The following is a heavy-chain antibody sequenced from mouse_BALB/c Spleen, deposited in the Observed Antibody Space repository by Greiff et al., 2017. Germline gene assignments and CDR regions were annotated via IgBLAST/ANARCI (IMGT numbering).Heavy chain of an antibody. Sequence: EVQRVESGGGLVQPGGSLKLSCAASGFTFSSYTMSWVRQTPEKRLEWVAYISNGGGSTYYPDTVKGRFTISRDNAKNTLYLQMSSLKSEDTAMYYCARYDGYYYAMDYWGQGTSVTVSS. CDR1: GFTFSSYT. CDR2: ISNGGGST. J-gene: IGHJ4*01. CDR3: ARYDGYYYAMDY. D-gene: IGHD2-3*01. V-gene: IGHV5-12-2*01.